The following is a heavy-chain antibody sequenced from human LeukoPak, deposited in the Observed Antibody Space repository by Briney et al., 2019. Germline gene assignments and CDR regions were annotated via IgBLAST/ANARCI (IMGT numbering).Heavy chain of an antibody. Sequence: ASVKVSCKASGYTFTSYDINWVRQATGQGLEWMGWMNPNSGNTGYAQNFQGRVTMTRNTSINTAYMELSSLRSEDTAVYYCARRGSSGWYNWFDAWGQGTLVTVSS. V-gene: IGHV1-8*01. J-gene: IGHJ5*02. CDR2: MNPNSGNT. CDR3: ARRGSSGWYNWFDA. CDR1: GYTFTSYD. D-gene: IGHD6-19*01.